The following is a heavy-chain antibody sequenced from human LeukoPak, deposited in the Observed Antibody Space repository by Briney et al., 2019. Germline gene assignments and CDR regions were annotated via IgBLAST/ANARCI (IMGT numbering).Heavy chain of an antibody. V-gene: IGHV1-8*01. D-gene: IGHD3-10*01. Sequence: GASVKVSCKASGYTFTSYDINWVRQATGQGPEWMGWMNPSSGNTGFAQRFQGRVTITRDTSINTAYLEPSGLTSEDTAVYYCATHTYYYSSGSFAYWGQGTLVTVSS. CDR2: MNPSSGNT. CDR1: GYTFTSYD. J-gene: IGHJ4*02. CDR3: ATHTYYYSSGSFAY.